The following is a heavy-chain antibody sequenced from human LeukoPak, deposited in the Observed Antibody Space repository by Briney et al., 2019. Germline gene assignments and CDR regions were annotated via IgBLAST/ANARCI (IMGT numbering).Heavy chain of an antibody. D-gene: IGHD3-10*01. V-gene: IGHV4-34*01. CDR2: INHSGST. CDR1: GGSFSGYY. J-gene: IGHJ4*02. CDR3: ASGYYSLDY. Sequence: SETLSLTCAVYGGSFSGYYWSWIRQPPGKGLEWIGEINHSGSTNYNPSLKSRVTISVDTSKNQFSLELSSVTAADTAVYYCASGYYSLDYWGQGTLVTVSS.